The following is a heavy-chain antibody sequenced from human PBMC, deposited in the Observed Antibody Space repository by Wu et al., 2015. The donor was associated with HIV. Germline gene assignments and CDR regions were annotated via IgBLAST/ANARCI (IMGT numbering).Heavy chain of an antibody. D-gene: IGHD4-17*01. CDR3: AAERSYGDYDYYYYGMDV. CDR1: GFTFTSSA. CDR2: IVVGSGNT. J-gene: IGHJ6*02. V-gene: IGHV1-58*02. Sequence: QMQLVQSGPEVKKPGTSVKVSCKASGFTFTSSAMQWVRQARGQRLEWIGWIVVGSGNTNYAQKFQERVTITRDMSTSTAYMELSSLRSEDTAVYYCAAERSYGDYDYYYYGMDVWGQGTTVTVSS.